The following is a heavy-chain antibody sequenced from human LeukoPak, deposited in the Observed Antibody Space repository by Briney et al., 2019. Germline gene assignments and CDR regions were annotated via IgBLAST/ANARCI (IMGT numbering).Heavy chain of an antibody. V-gene: IGHV3-33*01. CDR2: IWYDGSNK. Sequence: GGSLRLSCAASGFTFSSYGMHWVRQAPGKGLEWVAVIWYDGSNKYYADSVKGRFTISRDNSKNALYLQMNSLRAEDTAVYYCARSRWLLDDAFDIWGQGTMVTVSS. J-gene: IGHJ3*02. CDR1: GFTFSSYG. CDR3: ARSRWLLDDAFDI. D-gene: IGHD3-22*01.